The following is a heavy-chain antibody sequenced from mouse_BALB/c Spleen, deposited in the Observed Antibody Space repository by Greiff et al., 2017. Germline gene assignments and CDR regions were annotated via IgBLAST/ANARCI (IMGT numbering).Heavy chain of an antibody. CDR2: ISSGSSTI. CDR1: GFTFSSFG. J-gene: IGHJ4*01. Sequence: EVKVVESGGGLVQPGGSRKLSCAASGFTFSSFGMHWVRQAPEKGLEWVAYISSGSSTIYYVDTVKGRFTISRDNPKNTLFLQMTSLRSEDTAMYYCARSGRTGTLYYAMDYWGQGTSVTVSS. D-gene: IGHD4-1*01. CDR3: ARSGRTGTLYYAMDY. V-gene: IGHV5-17*02.